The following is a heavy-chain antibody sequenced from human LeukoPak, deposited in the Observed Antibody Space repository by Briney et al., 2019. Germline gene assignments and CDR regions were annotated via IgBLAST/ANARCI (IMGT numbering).Heavy chain of an antibody. V-gene: IGHV3-11*01. D-gene: IGHD3-10*01. CDR3: ARASGIYYFYGMDV. CDR2: ISRSSSAI. CDR1: GFTFSDYS. J-gene: IGHJ6*02. Sequence: GGSLRLSCAASGFTFSDYSMSWLRQAPGKGLEWVSYISRSSSAIYYADSVKGRFTISRDNAKNSLYLQMNSLRAEDTAVYYCARASGIYYFYGMDVWGQGTTVTVSS.